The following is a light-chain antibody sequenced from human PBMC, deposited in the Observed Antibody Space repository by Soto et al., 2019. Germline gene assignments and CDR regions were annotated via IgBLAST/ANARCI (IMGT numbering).Light chain of an antibody. J-gene: IGKJ1*01. V-gene: IGKV1-5*01. CDR1: QSITNR. Sequence: DIQMTQSPSTLSGSVGDRVTITCRASQSITNRLAWYQQKPGKAPKVLIYDASNLEYGVPSRFSGSGFGTEFILTISSLQPDDFATYCCQHYGGMWTFGQGTKVDI. CDR2: DAS. CDR3: QHYGGMWT.